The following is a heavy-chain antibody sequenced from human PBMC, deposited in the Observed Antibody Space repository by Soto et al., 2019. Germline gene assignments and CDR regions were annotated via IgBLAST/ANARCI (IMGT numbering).Heavy chain of an antibody. V-gene: IGHV1-69*02. CDR2: IIPLLRIA. Sequence: QVQLVQSGAEVKKPGSSVNVSCKASGGTFSSYTISWVRQAPGQGLEWVGRIIPLLRIANYAQKFQGRVTITADRASGTAYMDLSSLRSDDTAVYYCASEPPALKGEADEVWGQGTMVIVSS. D-gene: IGHD3-16*01. J-gene: IGHJ3*01. CDR3: ASEPPALKGEADEV. CDR1: GGTFSSYT.